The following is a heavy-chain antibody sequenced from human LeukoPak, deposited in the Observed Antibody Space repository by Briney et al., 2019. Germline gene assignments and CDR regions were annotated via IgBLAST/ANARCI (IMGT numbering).Heavy chain of an antibody. V-gene: IGHV3-7*01. CDR1: GFTFSSYW. CDR2: IKQDGSEK. D-gene: IGHD3-3*01. CDR3: ARGRGYDFWSGYRDNWFDP. Sequence: PGGSLRLSCAASGFTFSSYWMSWVRQAPGKGLEWVANIKQDGSEKYYVDSVKGRFTISRDNAKNSLYLQMNSLRAEDTAVYYCARGRGYDFWSGYRDNWFDPWGQGTLVTVSS. J-gene: IGHJ5*02.